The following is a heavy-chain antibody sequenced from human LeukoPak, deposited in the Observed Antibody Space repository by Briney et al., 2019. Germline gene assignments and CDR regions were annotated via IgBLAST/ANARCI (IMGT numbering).Heavy chain of an antibody. CDR1: GYTFTTYY. CDR2: INPSGGST. V-gene: IGHV1-46*01. CDR3: ARSIPAAGYYLDY. D-gene: IGHD2-2*01. Sequence: ASVKVSCKASGYTFTTYYVHWVRQAPGQGLGWMGIINPSGGSTNYALKFQGRVTMTRDMFTTTVYMELSSLRSEDTAVYYCARSIPAAGYYLDYWGQGTLVTVSS. J-gene: IGHJ4*02.